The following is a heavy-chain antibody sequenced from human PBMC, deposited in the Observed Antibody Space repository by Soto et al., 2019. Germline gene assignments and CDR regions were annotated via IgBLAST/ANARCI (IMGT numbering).Heavy chain of an antibody. CDR2: INHSGST. V-gene: IGHV4-34*01. D-gene: IGHD1-7*01. Sequence: SETLSLTCAVYGGSFSGYYWSWIRQPPGKGLEWIGEINHSGSTNYNPSLKSRVTISVGTSKNQFSLKLSSVTAADTAVYYCARGGDNWNYGWFDPWGQGTLVTVSS. CDR1: GGSFSGYY. J-gene: IGHJ5*02. CDR3: ARGGDNWNYGWFDP.